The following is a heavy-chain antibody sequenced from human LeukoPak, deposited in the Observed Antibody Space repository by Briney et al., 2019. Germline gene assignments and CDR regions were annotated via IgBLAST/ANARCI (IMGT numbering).Heavy chain of an antibody. V-gene: IGHV3-53*01. Sequence: GGSLRLSCAVSGLTVNTTYLTWVRKAPGKGLEGVSMIYSGGNTHHADSVKGRCTISRDNSKNTVYLQVSSLRAEDTAVYYCARASLNSHGYGWFFDQWGQGALVTVSS. CDR2: IYSGGNT. D-gene: IGHD5-18*01. J-gene: IGHJ4*02. CDR1: GLTVNTTY. CDR3: ARASLNSHGYGWFFDQ.